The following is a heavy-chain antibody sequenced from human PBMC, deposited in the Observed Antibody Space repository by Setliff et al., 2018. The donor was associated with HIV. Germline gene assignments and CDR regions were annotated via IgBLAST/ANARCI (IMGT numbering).Heavy chain of an antibody. J-gene: IGHJ6*03. CDR2: IIPILGVA. Sequence: GASVKVSCKASRSTFNSHTINWVRQAPGRGLDWMGRIIPILGVANYAQRFQGKVTITADKSTSTAYMELSSPRSEDTAVYYCARNPRIAVAGTDYYYYMDVWGKGTTVTVSS. CDR1: RSTFNSHT. V-gene: IGHV1-69*02. D-gene: IGHD6-19*01. CDR3: ARNPRIAVAGTDYYYYMDV.